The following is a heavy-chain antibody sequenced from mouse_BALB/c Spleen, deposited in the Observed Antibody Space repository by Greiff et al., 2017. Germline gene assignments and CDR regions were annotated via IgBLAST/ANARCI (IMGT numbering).Heavy chain of an antibody. J-gene: IGHJ3*01. D-gene: IGHD1-2*01. CDR1: GYTFTDYE. CDR3: TSLLRPSWFAY. Sequence: VQGVESGAELVRPGASVTLSCKASGYTFTDYEMHWVKQTPVHGLEWIGAIDPETGGTAYNQKFKGKATLTADKSSSTAYMELRSLTSEDSAVYYCTSLLRPSWFAYWGQGTLVTVSA. V-gene: IGHV1-15*01. CDR2: IDPETGGT.